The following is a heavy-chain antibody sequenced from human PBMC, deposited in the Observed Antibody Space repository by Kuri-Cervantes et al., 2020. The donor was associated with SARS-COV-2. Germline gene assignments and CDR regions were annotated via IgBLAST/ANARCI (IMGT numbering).Heavy chain of an antibody. J-gene: IGHJ6*03. D-gene: IGHD2-2*01. V-gene: IGHV1-69*13. CDR3: ASTPGYCSSTSCYFDYYYYMDV. CDR1: GGTFSSYA. CDR2: IIPIFGTA. Sequence: SVKVSCKASGGTFSSYAISWVRQAPGQGLEWMGGIIPIFGTANYAQKFQGRVTITADESTSTAYMELSSLRSEDTAVYYCASTPGYCSSTSCYFDYYYYMDVWGKGTTVTVSS.